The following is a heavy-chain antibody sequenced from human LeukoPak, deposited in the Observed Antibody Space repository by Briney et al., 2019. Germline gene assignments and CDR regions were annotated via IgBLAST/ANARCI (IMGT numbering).Heavy chain of an antibody. V-gene: IGHV4-4*07. CDR1: GGSISSYY. CDR2: IYTSGST. CDR3: ARGGSPWTGGYFQH. Sequence: SETLSLTCTVSGGSISSYYWSWIRQPAGKGLEWIGRIYTSGSTNYNPSLKSRVTMSVDTSKNQFSLKLSSVTAADTAVYYCARGGSPWTGGYFQHWGQGTLVTVSS. D-gene: IGHD1-1*01. J-gene: IGHJ1*01.